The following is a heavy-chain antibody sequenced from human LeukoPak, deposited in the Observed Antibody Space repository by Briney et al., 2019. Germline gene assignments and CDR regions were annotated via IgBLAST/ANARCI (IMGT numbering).Heavy chain of an antibody. J-gene: IGHJ4*02. CDR3: ASTGYSSSWYGVFDY. CDR1: GYTFTSYA. V-gene: IGHV1-3*01. Sequence: GASVKVSCTASGYTFTSYAMHWVRQAPGQRLEWMGWINAGNHNTKYSQKFQGRVTITRDTSASTAYMELSSLRSEDTAVYYCASTGYSSSWYGVFDYWGQGTLVTVSS. CDR2: INAGNHNT. D-gene: IGHD6-13*01.